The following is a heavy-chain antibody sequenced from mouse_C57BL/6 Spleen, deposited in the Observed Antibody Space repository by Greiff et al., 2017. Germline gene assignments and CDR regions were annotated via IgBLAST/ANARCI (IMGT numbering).Heavy chain of an antibody. CDR3: ARDGGYYGSSGFAY. CDR2: ISYSGST. J-gene: IGHJ3*01. Sequence: EVQLVESGPGMVKPSQSLSLTCTVTGYSITSGYDWHWIRHFPGNKLEWMGYISYSGSTNYNPSLKSRISITHDTSKNHFFLKLNSVTTEDTATYYCARDGGYYGSSGFAYWGQGTLVTVSA. D-gene: IGHD1-1*01. V-gene: IGHV3-1*01. CDR1: GYSITSGYD.